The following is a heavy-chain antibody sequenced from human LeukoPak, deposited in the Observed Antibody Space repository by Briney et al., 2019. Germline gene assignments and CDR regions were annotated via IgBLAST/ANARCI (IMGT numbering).Heavy chain of an antibody. Sequence: PGGSLRLSCAASGFTFSNAWMSWVRQAPGKGLEWVGRIKSKTDGGTTDYAAPVKGRFTIPRDDSKNTLYLQMNSLKTEDTAVYYCTTGVKRTKYSSGWYGGYWGQGTLVTVSS. CDR2: IKSKTDGGTT. D-gene: IGHD6-19*01. CDR1: GFTFSNAW. CDR3: TTGVKRTKYSSGWYGGY. J-gene: IGHJ4*02. V-gene: IGHV3-15*01.